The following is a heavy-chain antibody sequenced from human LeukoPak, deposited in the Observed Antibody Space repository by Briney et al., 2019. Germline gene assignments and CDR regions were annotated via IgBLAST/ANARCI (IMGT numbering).Heavy chain of an antibody. V-gene: IGHV1-3*01. D-gene: IGHD3-10*01. Sequence: ASVKVSCKASGYTFTSYAMHWVRQAPGQRLEWMGRINAGNGNTKYSQKFQGRVTITRDTSASTAYMELSSLRSEDTAVYYCARDRVVLLWFGELRGGDWFDPWGQGTLVTVSS. CDR3: ARDRVVLLWFGELRGGDWFDP. CDR2: INAGNGNT. CDR1: GYTFTSYA. J-gene: IGHJ5*02.